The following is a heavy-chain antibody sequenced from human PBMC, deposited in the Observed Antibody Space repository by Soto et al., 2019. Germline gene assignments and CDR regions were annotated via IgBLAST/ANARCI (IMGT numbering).Heavy chain of an antibody. CDR1: GGSISSYY. CDR2: IYYSGST. D-gene: IGHD3-16*02. CDR3: ARGVITFGGVIVLHYFDY. V-gene: IGHV4-59*01. J-gene: IGHJ4*02. Sequence: SETLSLTCTVSGGSISSYYWSWIRQPPGKGLEWIGYIYYSGSTNYNPSLKSRVTISVDTSKNQFSLKLSSVTAADTAVYYCARGVITFGGVIVLHYFDYWGQGTLVTVSS.